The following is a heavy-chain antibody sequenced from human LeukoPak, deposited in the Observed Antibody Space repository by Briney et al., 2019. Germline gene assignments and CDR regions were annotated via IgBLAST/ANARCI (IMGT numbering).Heavy chain of an antibody. Sequence: GGSLRLSCAASGFTFSSYWMHWVRQAPGKGLEWVSAISGSGGSTYYADSVKGRFTISRDNSKNTLYLQMNSLRAEDTAVYYCAKDVFSIYGDYHHYWGQGTLVTVSS. CDR3: AKDVFSIYGDYHHY. D-gene: IGHD4-17*01. CDR1: GFTFSSYW. CDR2: ISGSGGST. V-gene: IGHV3-23*01. J-gene: IGHJ4*02.